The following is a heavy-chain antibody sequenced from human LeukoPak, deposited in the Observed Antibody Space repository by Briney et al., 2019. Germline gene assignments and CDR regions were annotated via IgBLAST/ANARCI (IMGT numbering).Heavy chain of an antibody. CDR3: AKGPVAGTPQWGY. CDR2: ISGSGGST. D-gene: IGHD6-19*01. Sequence: GGTLRLSCAASGFTFSSYGMSWVRQAPGKGLEWVSAISGSGGSTYYADSVKGRFTISRDNSKNTLYLQMNSLRAEDTAVYYCAKGPVAGTPQWGYWGQGTLVTVSS. J-gene: IGHJ4*02. V-gene: IGHV3-23*01. CDR1: GFTFSSYG.